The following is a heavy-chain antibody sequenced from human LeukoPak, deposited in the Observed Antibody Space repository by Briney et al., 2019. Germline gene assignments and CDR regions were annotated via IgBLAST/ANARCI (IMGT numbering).Heavy chain of an antibody. CDR3: ARDNYGSGNYPRYFDL. J-gene: IGHJ2*01. CDR2: ISSSSSYT. V-gene: IGHV3-11*06. CDR1: GFTFSYYY. Sequence: GGSLRLSCAASGFTFSYYYMTWIRQAPGKGLEWVSYISSSSSYTNYADSVKGRFTISRDNAKNSLYLQMNSLRAEDTAVYYCARDNYGSGNYPRYFDLWGRGTLVTVSS. D-gene: IGHD3-10*01.